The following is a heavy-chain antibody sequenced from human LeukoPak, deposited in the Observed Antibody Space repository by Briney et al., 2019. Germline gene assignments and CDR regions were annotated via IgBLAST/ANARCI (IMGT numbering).Heavy chain of an antibody. J-gene: IGHJ6*02. V-gene: IGHV4-59*01. Sequence: SETLSLNCTVSGGSISSYYWSWIRQPPGKGLEWIGYIYYSGSTNYNPSLKSRVTISVDTSKNQFSLKLSSVTAADTAVYYCARDSGYYGMDVWGQGTTVTVSS. CDR3: ARDSGYYGMDV. D-gene: IGHD3-22*01. CDR1: GGSISSYY. CDR2: IYYSGST.